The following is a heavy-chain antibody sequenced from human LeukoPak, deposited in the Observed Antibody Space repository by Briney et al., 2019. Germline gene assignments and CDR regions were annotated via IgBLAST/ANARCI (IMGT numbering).Heavy chain of an antibody. CDR3: ASWGYYDSSGYYQIDY. D-gene: IGHD3-22*01. J-gene: IGHJ4*02. V-gene: IGHV3-66*02. CDR1: GFTVSSNY. CDR2: IYSGGST. Sequence: QPGGSLRLSCAASGFTVSSNYMSWVRQAPGKGLEWVSVIYSGGSTYYADSVKGRFTISRDNSKNTLYLQMNSLRAEDTAVYYCASWGYYDSSGYYQIDYWGQGTLVTVPS.